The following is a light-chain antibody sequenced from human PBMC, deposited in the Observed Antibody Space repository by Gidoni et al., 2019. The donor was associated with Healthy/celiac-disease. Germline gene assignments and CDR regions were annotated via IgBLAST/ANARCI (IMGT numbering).Light chain of an antibody. CDR2: VAS. V-gene: IGKV1-6*01. CDR1: QGIRND. CDR3: LQDYNYPRT. J-gene: IGKJ1*01. Sequence: AIQMTQSPSSLSASVGARVTITCRASQGIRNDLGWYQQKPGQAPKLLIYVASSLQSGVPSRFSGSGSGTDFTLTISSLQPEDFATYYCLQDYNYPRTFGQGTKLEIK.